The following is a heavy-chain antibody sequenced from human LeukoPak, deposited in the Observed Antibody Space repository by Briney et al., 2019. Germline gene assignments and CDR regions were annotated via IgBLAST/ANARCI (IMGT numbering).Heavy chain of an antibody. J-gene: IGHJ4*02. Sequence: QSGGSLRLSCAASGFTFSNYAMSWVRQAPGKGLEWVSSISGSGGRTYYADSVKGRFTISRDNSKSTLYLQMNSLRAEDAAVYYCAKVMVRGVIITSFDDWGQGTLVTVSS. D-gene: IGHD3-10*01. CDR3: AKVMVRGVIITSFDD. CDR1: GFTFSNYA. CDR2: ISGSGGRT. V-gene: IGHV3-23*01.